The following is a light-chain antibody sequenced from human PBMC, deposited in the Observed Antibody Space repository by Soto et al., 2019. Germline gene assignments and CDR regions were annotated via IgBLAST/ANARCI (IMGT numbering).Light chain of an antibody. CDR1: SSDVGGYNY. CDR2: DVS. CDR3: SSYTGSSTLWV. V-gene: IGLV2-14*01. J-gene: IGLJ1*01. Sequence: QSVLTQPASVSGSPGQSITISCTGTSSDVGGYNYVSWYQQHPGKAPKLMIYDVSNRPSGVSNRFSGSKSGNTASLTISGLQAEDEADYYCSSYTGSSTLWVFGTGTKVTVL.